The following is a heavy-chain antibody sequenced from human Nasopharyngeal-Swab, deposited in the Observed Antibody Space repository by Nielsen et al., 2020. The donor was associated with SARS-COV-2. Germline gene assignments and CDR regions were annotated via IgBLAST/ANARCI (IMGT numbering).Heavy chain of an antibody. Sequence: GESLKISCPGFGYSFANYWIGWVRQMRGKGLEWMGSIYPGNSDTRYSPALHGRVTISADKSINTAYLQWTSLRASDTAVYYCARRAARDGYNYEVDPWGQGTLVTVSS. CDR1: GYSFANYW. D-gene: IGHD5-24*01. J-gene: IGHJ5*02. CDR3: ARRAARDGYNYEVDP. CDR2: IYPGNSDT. V-gene: IGHV5-51*01.